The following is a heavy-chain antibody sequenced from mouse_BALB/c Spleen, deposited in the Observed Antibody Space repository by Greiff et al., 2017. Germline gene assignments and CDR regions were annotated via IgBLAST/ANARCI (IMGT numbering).Heavy chain of an antibody. Sequence: EVKLVESGGGLVQPGGSRKLSCAASGFTFSSFGMHWVRQAPEKGLEWVAYISSGSSTIYYADTVKGRFTISRDNPKNTLFLQMTSLRSEDTAMYYCARGLREVFYYAMDYWGQGTSVTVSS. CDR1: GFTFSSFG. J-gene: IGHJ4*01. CDR3: ARGLREVFYYAMDY. V-gene: IGHV5-17*02. D-gene: IGHD1-1*01. CDR2: ISSGSSTI.